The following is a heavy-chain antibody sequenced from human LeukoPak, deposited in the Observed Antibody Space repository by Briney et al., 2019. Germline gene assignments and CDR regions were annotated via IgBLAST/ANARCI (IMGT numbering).Heavy chain of an antibody. CDR1: GYTFTSYY. V-gene: IGHV1-46*01. CDR3: ARLFGDYDDTIRSSYWHGHLDY. J-gene: IGHJ4*02. CDR2: IDPDRRTT. D-gene: IGHD3-16*01. Sequence: ASVKVSCKASGYTFTSYYMHWLRQAPGQGLEWLGLIDPDRRTTVYAQKFQGRVAMTGDMSTSTVYMELRSLRSEDTAVYFCARLFGDYDDTIRSSYWHGHLDYWGQGALVLVSS.